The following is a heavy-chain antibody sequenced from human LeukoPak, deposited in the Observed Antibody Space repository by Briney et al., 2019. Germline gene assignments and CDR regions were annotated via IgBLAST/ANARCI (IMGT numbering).Heavy chain of an antibody. J-gene: IGHJ6*04. CDR2: IKQDGSEK. Sequence: GGSLRLSCAASGFTFSSYWMSWVRQAPGKGLEWVANIKQDGSEKYYVDSVKGRFTISRGNAKNSLYLQVNSLRAEDTAVYYCAREWAVPAASGLDVWGKGTTVTVSS. CDR1: GFTFSSYW. V-gene: IGHV3-7*01. D-gene: IGHD2-2*01. CDR3: AREWAVPAASGLDV.